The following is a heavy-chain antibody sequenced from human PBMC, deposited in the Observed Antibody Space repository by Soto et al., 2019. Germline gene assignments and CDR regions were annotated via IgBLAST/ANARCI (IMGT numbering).Heavy chain of an antibody. J-gene: IGHJ4*02. D-gene: IGHD1-1*01. CDR2: IYHTGST. Sequence: PSETRSLTCSVSGGSISTVGHYWTWFRQPPGKGLEWIGSIYHTGSTYYSKSLRSRLTMSVDTSKSQFSLRLSSVTAADKAVYYCGRATGTPTSRNSEHWCQGSLVT. CDR1: GGSISTVGHY. CDR3: GRATGTPTSRNSEH. V-gene: IGHV4-31*03.